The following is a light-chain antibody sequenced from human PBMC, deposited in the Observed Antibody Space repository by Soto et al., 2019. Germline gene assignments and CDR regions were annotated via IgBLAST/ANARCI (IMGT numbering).Light chain of an antibody. CDR2: DVS. CDR1: SSDVGGYNY. CDR3: CSYAGSSTFWV. J-gene: IGLJ1*01. Sequence: QSVLTQPASVSGSPGQSITISCTGTSSDVGGYNYVSWYQQHPGKAPKLMTYDVSNRPSGVSNRFSGSKSGNTASLTISGPQAEDEADYYCCSYAGSSTFWVFGTGTKVTVL. V-gene: IGLV2-23*02.